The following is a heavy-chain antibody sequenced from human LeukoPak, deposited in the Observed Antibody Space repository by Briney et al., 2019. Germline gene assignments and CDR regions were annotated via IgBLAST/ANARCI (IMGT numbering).Heavy chain of an antibody. CDR1: GYTFTSYG. D-gene: IGHD4-17*01. CDR3: APLDDYGDPPAWG. CDR2: ISAYNGNT. J-gene: IGHJ4*02. V-gene: IGHV1-18*01. Sequence: SVKVSCKASGYTFTSYGISWVRQAPGQGLEWMGWISAYNGNTNYAQKLQGRVTMTTDTSTSTAYMELRSLRSDDTAVYYCAPLDDYGDPPAWGWGQGTLVTASS.